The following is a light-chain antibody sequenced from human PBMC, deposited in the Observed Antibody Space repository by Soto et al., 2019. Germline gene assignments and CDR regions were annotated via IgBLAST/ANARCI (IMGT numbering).Light chain of an antibody. Sequence: DIQMTQSPSTLSASVGDRVTITCRASQSISSWLAWYQQKPGKAPKLLIYKASSLETGVPSRFSGSGSGTEFTLTISSLQPDDFAIYYCQQYGDYTTFCRGTKVEIK. V-gene: IGKV1-5*03. CDR3: QQYGDYTT. CDR1: QSISSW. J-gene: IGKJ4*02. CDR2: KAS.